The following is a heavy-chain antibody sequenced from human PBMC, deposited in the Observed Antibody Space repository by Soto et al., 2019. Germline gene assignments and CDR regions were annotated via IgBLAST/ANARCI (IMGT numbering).Heavy chain of an antibody. Sequence: EVQLVESGGGLVQPGTSLRLSCATSGFTFDDYAMHWVRQAPGKGLEWVLGISWNSQSIGYADSVKGRFTISRDYAKKSLFLHLSSLRPEDTAVYFCAKAAGLRYLDSWGQGNLVTVSS. D-gene: IGHD2-15*01. CDR3: AKAAGLRYLDS. CDR1: GFTFDDYA. J-gene: IGHJ5*01. CDR2: ISWNSQSI. V-gene: IGHV3-9*01.